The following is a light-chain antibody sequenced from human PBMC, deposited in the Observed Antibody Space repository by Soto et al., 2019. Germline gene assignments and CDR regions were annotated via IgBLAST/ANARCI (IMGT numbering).Light chain of an antibody. Sequence: EVVLTQSPATLSLSPGERATLSCRASQSVDSHVAWYQHKPGQTPGLRIYAATHRATGVPARFSGSGSGTDFTLTVSSLEPEDFAVYYCQQRHIWPPLTFGGGTKVEI. CDR2: AAT. J-gene: IGKJ4*01. CDR1: QSVDSH. CDR3: QQRHIWPPLT. V-gene: IGKV3-11*01.